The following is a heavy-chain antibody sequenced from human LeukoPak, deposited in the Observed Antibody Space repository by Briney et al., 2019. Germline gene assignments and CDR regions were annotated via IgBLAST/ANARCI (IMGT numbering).Heavy chain of an antibody. CDR1: GFTFSSYD. V-gene: IGHV3-23*01. CDR3: AKALTRWAFDI. D-gene: IGHD3-16*01. J-gene: IGHJ3*02. Sequence: GGSLRLSCAASGFTFSSYDMSWVRQAPGKGLEWVSSISLSTNGKTYADSVEGRFTISTDNAKNTLYLQMDSLRAEDTAIYYCAKALTRWAFDIWGQGTMVTVSS. CDR2: ISLSTNGK.